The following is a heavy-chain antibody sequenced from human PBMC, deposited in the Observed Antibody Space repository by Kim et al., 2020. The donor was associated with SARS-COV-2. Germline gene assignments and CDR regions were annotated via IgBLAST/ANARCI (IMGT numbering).Heavy chain of an antibody. Sequence: SETLSLTCTVSGGSISSYYWSWIRQPPGKGLEWIGYIYYSGSTNYNPSLKSRVTISVDTSKNQFSLKLSSVTAADTAVYYCARTPGITIFGGADNWFDP. D-gene: IGHD3-3*01. CDR2: IYYSGST. CDR3: ARTPGITIFGGADNWFDP. V-gene: IGHV4-59*01. J-gene: IGHJ5*02. CDR1: GGSISSYY.